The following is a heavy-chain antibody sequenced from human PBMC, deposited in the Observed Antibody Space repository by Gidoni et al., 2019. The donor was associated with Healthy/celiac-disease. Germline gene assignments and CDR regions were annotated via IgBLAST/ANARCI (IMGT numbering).Heavy chain of an antibody. J-gene: IGHJ4*02. Sequence: EVQLLESGGGLVQPGGSLRLSCAASGFTFSSYAMSWVRQAPGKGLEWVSAISGSGGSTYYADSVKGRFTISRDNSKNTLYLQMNSLRAEDTAVYYCAKCYYDSSGYYSPYDYWGQGTLVTVSS. CDR2: ISGSGGST. CDR3: AKCYYDSSGYYSPYDY. D-gene: IGHD3-22*01. V-gene: IGHV3-23*01. CDR1: GFTFSSYA.